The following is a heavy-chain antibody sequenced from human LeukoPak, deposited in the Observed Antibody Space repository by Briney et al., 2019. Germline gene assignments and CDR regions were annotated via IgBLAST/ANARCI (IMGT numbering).Heavy chain of an antibody. Sequence: GGSLRLSCAASGFTFSSYGMHWVRQAPGKGLEWVAFIRYDGSNKYYADSVKGRFTISRDNSKNTLYLQMNSLRAEDTAVYYCARDQRVLYGYDAFDIWGQGTMVTVSS. CDR3: ARDQRVLYGYDAFDI. J-gene: IGHJ3*02. CDR2: IRYDGSNK. CDR1: GFTFSSYG. V-gene: IGHV3-30*02. D-gene: IGHD5-18*01.